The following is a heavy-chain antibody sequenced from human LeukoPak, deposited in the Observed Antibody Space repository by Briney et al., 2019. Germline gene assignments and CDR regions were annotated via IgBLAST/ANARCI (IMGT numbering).Heavy chain of an antibody. D-gene: IGHD2-15*01. V-gene: IGHV4-34*01. Sequence: SETLSLTYAVYGGSFSGYYWSWIRQPPGKGLEWIGEINHSGSTNYNPSLKSRVTISVDTSKNQFSLKLSSVTAADTAVYYCARGGGYCSGGSCYSLDYWGQGTLVTVSS. CDR1: GGSFSGYY. J-gene: IGHJ4*02. CDR2: INHSGST. CDR3: ARGGGYCSGGSCYSLDY.